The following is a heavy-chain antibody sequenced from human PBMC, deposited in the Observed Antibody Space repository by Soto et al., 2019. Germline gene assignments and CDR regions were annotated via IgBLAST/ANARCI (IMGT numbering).Heavy chain of an antibody. CDR1: GGSISNHY. CDR2: IYYNGNT. Sequence: QVQLQESGPGLVKPSETLSLTCSVSGGSISNHYGSWIRQPPGKGLEWIGYIYYNGNTNYNPSPKIRVTMSVDTSRNQISLKLTTVTAADTAAYYCTRANWYSEYWGQGTLVTVSS. CDR3: TRANWYSEY. V-gene: IGHV4-59*11. J-gene: IGHJ4*02. D-gene: IGHD7-27*01.